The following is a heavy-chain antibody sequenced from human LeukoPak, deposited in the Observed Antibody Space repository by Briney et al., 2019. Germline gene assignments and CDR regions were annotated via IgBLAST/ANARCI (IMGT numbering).Heavy chain of an antibody. CDR3: ARWAYDCGFNY. Sequence: GGSLRLSCAASGFTFSNSWMSWVRQAPGKGLECVAIIKEDGSEKYYVDSVKGRFTISRDNAKNSLYLQMNSLRAEDTAVYYCARWAYDCGFNYWGQGTPVTVSS. CDR2: IKEDGSEK. J-gene: IGHJ4*02. D-gene: IGHD4-17*01. CDR1: GFTFSNSW. V-gene: IGHV3-7*01.